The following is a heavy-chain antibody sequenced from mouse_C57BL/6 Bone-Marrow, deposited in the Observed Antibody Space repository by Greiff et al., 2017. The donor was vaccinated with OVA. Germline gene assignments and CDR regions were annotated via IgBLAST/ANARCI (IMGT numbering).Heavy chain of an antibody. CDR1: GYAFTNYL. D-gene: IGHD2-3*01. J-gene: IGHJ3*01. Sequence: QVQLKQSGAELVRPGTSVKVSCKASGYAFTNYLIEWVKQRPGQGLEWIGVINPGSGGTNYNEKFKGKATLTADKSSSTAYMQLSSLTSEDSAVYFCARSGRWLLRWFAYWGQGTLVTVSA. CDR3: ARSGRWLLRWFAY. V-gene: IGHV1-54*01. CDR2: INPGSGGT.